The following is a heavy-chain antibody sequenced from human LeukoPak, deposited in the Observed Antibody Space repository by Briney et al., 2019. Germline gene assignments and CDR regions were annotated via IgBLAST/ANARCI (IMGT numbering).Heavy chain of an antibody. CDR2: INPNSGGT. CDR1: GYTFTGYY. Sequence: GASVTVSFKASGYTFTGYYMHWVRQAPGQGLEWMGWINPNSGGTNYAQKFQGRVTMTRDTSISTAYMELSRLRSDDTAVYYCARDDYDFWSGYLFDYWGQGTLVTVSS. J-gene: IGHJ4*02. V-gene: IGHV1-2*02. CDR3: ARDDYDFWSGYLFDY. D-gene: IGHD3-3*01.